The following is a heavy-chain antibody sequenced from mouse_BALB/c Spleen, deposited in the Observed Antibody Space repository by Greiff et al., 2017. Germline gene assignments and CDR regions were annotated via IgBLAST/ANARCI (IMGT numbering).Heavy chain of an antibody. Sequence: LQQPGSELVRPGASVKLSCKASGYTFTSYWMHWVKQRPGQGLEWIGNIYPGSGSTNYDEKFKSKATLTVDTSSSTAYMQLSSLTSEDSAVYYCTREEVLSYFDYWGQGTTLTVSS. V-gene: IGHV1S22*01. J-gene: IGHJ2*01. CDR2: IYPGSGST. CDR3: TREEVLSYFDY. CDR1: GYTFTSYW. D-gene: IGHD1-1*02.